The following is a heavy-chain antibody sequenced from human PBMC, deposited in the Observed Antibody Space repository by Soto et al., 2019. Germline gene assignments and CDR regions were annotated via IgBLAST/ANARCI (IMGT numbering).Heavy chain of an antibody. CDR3: ARDRNDEAFDY. J-gene: IGHJ4*02. V-gene: IGHV1-2*02. CDR1: GYTFTGYY. Sequence: XSVKGSCKAFGYTFTGYYMHWVRQAPGQGLEWMGWINSNSGGTNYAQKFQGRVTMTRDTSISTAYMELSRLRSDDTAVYYCARDRNDEAFDYWGQGTLVTVSS. D-gene: IGHD1-1*01. CDR2: INSNSGGT.